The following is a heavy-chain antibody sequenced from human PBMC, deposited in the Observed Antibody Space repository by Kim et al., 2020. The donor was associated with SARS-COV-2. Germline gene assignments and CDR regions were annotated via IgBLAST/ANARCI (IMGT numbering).Heavy chain of an antibody. J-gene: IGHJ4*02. CDR3: AHVSYGDFIYYFDY. CDR1: GFSLSTSGVG. V-gene: IGHV2-5*02. CDR2: IYWDDDK. D-gene: IGHD4-17*01. Sequence: SGPTLVEPTQTLTLTCTFSGFSLSTSGVGVGWIRQPPGKALEWLTLIYWDDDKRYSPSLKSRLTITKDTSKNQVVLTMTNMDPVDTATYYCAHVSYGDFIYYFDYWGQGTLVTVSS.